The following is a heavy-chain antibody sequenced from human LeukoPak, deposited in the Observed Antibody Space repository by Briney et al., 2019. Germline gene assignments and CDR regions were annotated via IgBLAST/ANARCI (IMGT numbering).Heavy chain of an antibody. CDR2: INHSGST. Sequence: SETLSLTCAVYGGSFSGYYWSWIRQPPGKGLEWIGEINHSGSTKYSPSLKSRGTVSVDTSKNQFSLKLSSVTAADTAVYYCAREAAAASYYFDYWGQGTLVTVSS. CDR3: AREAAAASYYFDY. V-gene: IGHV4-34*01. CDR1: GGSFSGYY. J-gene: IGHJ4*02. D-gene: IGHD6-13*01.